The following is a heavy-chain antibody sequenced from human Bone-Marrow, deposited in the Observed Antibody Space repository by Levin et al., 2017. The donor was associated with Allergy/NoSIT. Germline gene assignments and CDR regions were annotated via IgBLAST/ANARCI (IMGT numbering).Heavy chain of an antibody. CDR2: IYYSGST. CDR3: AIRGVERPAYYYYMDV. D-gene: IGHD1-1*01. CDR1: GGSISSYY. V-gene: IGHV4-59*08. J-gene: IGHJ6*03. Sequence: SETLSLTCTVSGGSISSYYWSWIRQPPGKGLEWIGYIYYSGSTNYNPSLKSRVTISVDTSKNQFSLKLSSVTAADTAVYYCAIRGVERPAYYYYMDVWGKGTTVTVSS.